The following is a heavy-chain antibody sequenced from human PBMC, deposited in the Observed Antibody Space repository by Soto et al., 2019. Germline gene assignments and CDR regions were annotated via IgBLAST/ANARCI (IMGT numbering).Heavy chain of an antibody. CDR2: ISGSGGTT. CDR1: GFTFSNYA. D-gene: IGHD6-19*01. Sequence: EVQVLESGGGLVQPGGSLKLSCTASGFTFSNYAMSWVRQAPGKGLELVSGISGSGGTTDYTDFVKGRFTISRDNSKNTLYLQMNSLRAEDTAVYYCAKRGGRSSGWYDYWGQGTLVTVSS. V-gene: IGHV3-23*01. J-gene: IGHJ4*02. CDR3: AKRGGRSSGWYDY.